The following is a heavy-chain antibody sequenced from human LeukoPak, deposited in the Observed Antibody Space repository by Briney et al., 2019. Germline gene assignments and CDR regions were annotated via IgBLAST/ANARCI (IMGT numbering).Heavy chain of an antibody. CDR1: GFTFSSCA. CDR2: ISGSGGST. D-gene: IGHD3-9*01. V-gene: IGHV3-23*01. Sequence: GGSLRLSCAASGFTFSSCAMSWVRQAPGKGLEWVSAISGSGGSTYYADSVKGRFTISRDNSKNTLYLQMNSLRAEDTAVYYCAKDAKDYDILTGAFDPWGQGTLVTVSS. J-gene: IGHJ5*02. CDR3: AKDAKDYDILTGAFDP.